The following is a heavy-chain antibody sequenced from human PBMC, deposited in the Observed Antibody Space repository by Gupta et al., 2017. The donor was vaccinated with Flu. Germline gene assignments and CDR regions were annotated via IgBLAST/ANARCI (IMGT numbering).Heavy chain of an antibody. CDR2: ISGSGDST. J-gene: IGHJ4*02. D-gene: IGHD2-2*01. Sequence: EVQLLESGGGLVQPGGSLRLSCAASGFTFSNYAMSWVRQAPGKGLEWVSGISGSGDSTHYADSVKGRFTISRDNSKDTLYLQMNSLRAEDTAVYYCAKARSSTTTSCSNYWGQGTRVTVSS. V-gene: IGHV3-23*01. CDR3: AKARSSTTTSCSNY. CDR1: GFTFSNYA.